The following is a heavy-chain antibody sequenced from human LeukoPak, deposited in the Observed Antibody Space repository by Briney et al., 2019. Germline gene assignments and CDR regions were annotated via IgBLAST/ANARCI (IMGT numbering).Heavy chain of an antibody. D-gene: IGHD6-13*01. V-gene: IGHV1-46*01. J-gene: IGHJ4*02. Sequence: ASVKVSCKASGGTFSSYAISWVRQAPGHGLEWMGIITPSSGSTTYAQKFQGRLTMTRDTSTSTVYMELSSLRSEDTAVYYCARDSTNWSCDYWGQGTLVTVSS. CDR1: GGTFSSYA. CDR3: ARDSTNWSCDY. CDR2: ITPSSGST.